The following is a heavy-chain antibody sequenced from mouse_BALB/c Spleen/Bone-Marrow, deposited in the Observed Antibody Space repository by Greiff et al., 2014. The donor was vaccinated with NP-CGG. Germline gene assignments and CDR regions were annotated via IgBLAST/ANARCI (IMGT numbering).Heavy chain of an antibody. CDR3: TRWDGNYGWFAY. J-gene: IGHJ3*01. CDR1: GYTFTDYE. Sequence: VQLQQSGAELVRPGASVTLSCKASGYTFTDYEMHWVKQTPVHGLEWIGAIDPETGGTAYNQKFKGKATLTADKSSSTAYMELRSLTSEDSAVYYCTRWDGNYGWFAYWGQGTLVTVS. D-gene: IGHD2-1*01. CDR2: IDPETGGT. V-gene: IGHV1-15*01.